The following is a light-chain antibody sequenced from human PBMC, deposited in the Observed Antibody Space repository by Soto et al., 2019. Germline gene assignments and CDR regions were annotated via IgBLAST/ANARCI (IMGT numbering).Light chain of an antibody. CDR2: DVT. CDR1: NSDVGAYDY. CDR3: CSXXXXNTWV. Sequence: QSALTQPRSVSGSPGQSVIISCTGTNSDVGAYDYVSWYQQHPGKAPKLIIYDVTKRPSGVPDRFSASKSGNTASLTISGXQAXXXXXXXXCSXXXXNTWVFGGGTKLTVL. J-gene: IGLJ3*02. V-gene: IGLV2-11*01.